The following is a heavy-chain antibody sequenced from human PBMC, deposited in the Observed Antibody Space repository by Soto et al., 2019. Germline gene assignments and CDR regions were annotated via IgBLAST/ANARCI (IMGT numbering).Heavy chain of an antibody. J-gene: IGHJ6*04. V-gene: IGHV3-21*01. D-gene: IGHD2-2*01. CDR3: ARAALRYCSSTSCYLDV. CDR2: ISSSSSYV. Sequence: GGSLRLSCAASGFTFSSYSMNWVRQAPGKGLEWVSSISSSSSYVYYADSVKGRFTISRDNAKNSLYLQMNSLRAEDTAVYCCARAALRYCSSTSCYLDVWGKGTTVTVSS. CDR1: GFTFSSYS.